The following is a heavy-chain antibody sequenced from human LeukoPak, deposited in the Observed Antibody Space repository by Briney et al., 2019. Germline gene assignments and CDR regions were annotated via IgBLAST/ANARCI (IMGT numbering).Heavy chain of an antibody. D-gene: IGHD3-22*01. CDR2: IYSDGRM. CDR1: GFTVSSNY. CDR3: ATQNYDSPTVVDY. J-gene: IGHJ4*02. Sequence: PGGSLRLSCAASGFTVSSNYMSWVRQAPGKGLEWVSVIYSDGRMYYADSVKGRFTISRDSSKNTLHLQLNSLRAEDTALYYCATQNYDSPTVVDYWGQGTLVTVSS. V-gene: IGHV3-66*01.